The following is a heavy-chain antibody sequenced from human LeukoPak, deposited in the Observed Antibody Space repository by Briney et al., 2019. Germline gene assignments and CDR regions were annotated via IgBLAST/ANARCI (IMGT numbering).Heavy chain of an antibody. CDR3: ARPGRSGYSYV. Sequence: PSETLSLTCTVSGGSITSYYWAWLRQPPGKGLEWIGNLYYSGYSNYNPSLKSRVSMSVDTSKNQFSLKLTSVTAADTAVYYCARPGRSGYSYVWGQGTLVTVSS. V-gene: IGHV4-59*08. CDR1: GGSITSYY. J-gene: IGHJ4*02. CDR2: LYYSGYS. D-gene: IGHD5-18*01.